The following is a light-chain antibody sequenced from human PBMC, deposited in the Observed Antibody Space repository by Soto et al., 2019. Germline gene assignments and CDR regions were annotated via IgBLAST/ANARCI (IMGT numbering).Light chain of an antibody. V-gene: IGKV1-9*01. CDR2: GAS. CDR1: QGINKF. J-gene: IGKJ2*01. CDR3: QQLTNFRFT. Sequence: IQLTQSPSSLSASVGDRVTITCRASQGINKFLAWYQQRPWKAPQLLVYGASTLQSGVPSRFSGSGSGTDFTLTISSLQPEDFSTYYCQQLTNFRFTFGQGTKLDSK.